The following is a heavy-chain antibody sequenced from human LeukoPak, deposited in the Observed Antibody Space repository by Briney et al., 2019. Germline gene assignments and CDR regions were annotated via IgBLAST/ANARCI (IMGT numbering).Heavy chain of an antibody. D-gene: IGHD2-15*01. J-gene: IGHJ3*02. Sequence: GGSLRLSCAASGFTFDDYAMHWVRQAPGKGLEWVSGISWNSGSIGYADSVKGRFTISRDNAKNSLYLQMNSLRAEDTAVYYCARGRGDPIVVVAATTAFDIWGQGTMVTVSS. CDR3: ARGRGDPIVVVAATTAFDI. CDR1: GFTFDDYA. V-gene: IGHV3-9*01. CDR2: ISWNSGSI.